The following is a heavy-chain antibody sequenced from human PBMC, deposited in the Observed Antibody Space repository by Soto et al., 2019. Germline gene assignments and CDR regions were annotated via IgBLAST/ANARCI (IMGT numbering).Heavy chain of an antibody. CDR1: AGTFNSYA. CDR3: ASGASRWYPYFFDS. Sequence: QAQVVQSGAEVRKPGSSVKLSCKASAGTFNSYAIAWVRQAPRQGLEWMGGIIPYYNTLNYAQKFQDRVTITADDSTNTVYMELSSLRSDDTAVYFCASGASRWYPYFFDSWAQGTLVTVSS. CDR2: IIPYYNTL. J-gene: IGHJ4*02. D-gene: IGHD6-13*01. V-gene: IGHV1-69*01.